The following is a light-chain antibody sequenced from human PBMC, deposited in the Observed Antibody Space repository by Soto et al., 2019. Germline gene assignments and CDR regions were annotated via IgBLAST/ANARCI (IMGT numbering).Light chain of an antibody. CDR1: SSNIGSNT. V-gene: IGLV1-44*01. CDR2: SNN. Sequence: QSVLTQPPSASGTPGQRVTISCSGSSSNIGSNTVNWYQQLPGTGPKLLIYSNNQRPSGVPDRLSGSKSGTSASLAISGLQSEDEADYYCAAWDDSLNGVVFGGGTQLTV. J-gene: IGLJ2*01. CDR3: AAWDDSLNGVV.